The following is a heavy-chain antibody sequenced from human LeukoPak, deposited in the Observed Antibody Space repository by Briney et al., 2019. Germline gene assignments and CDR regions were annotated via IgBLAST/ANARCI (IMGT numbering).Heavy chain of an antibody. D-gene: IGHD2-15*01. J-gene: IGHJ4*02. CDR2: ISAYNGNT. V-gene: IGHV1-18*01. CDR1: GYTFTSYG. Sequence: GASVKVSCKASGYTFTSYGISWVRQAPGQGLEWMGWISAYNGNTNYAQKLQGRVTMTTDTSTSTAYMELRSLRSDDTAVYYCARDPGDCSGGSCVRTFDYWGQGTLVTVSS. CDR3: ARDPGDCSGGSCVRTFDY.